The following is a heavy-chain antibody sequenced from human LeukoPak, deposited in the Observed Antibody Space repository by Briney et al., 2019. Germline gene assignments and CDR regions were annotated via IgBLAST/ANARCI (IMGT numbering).Heavy chain of an antibody. CDR2: IKSETYTYAT. Sequence: GGSLRLSCAASGLTFSGYDIHWVRPASGKGLEWVGRIKSETYTYATAYGESVKGRFTSSRDDSKNTAYLQMNSLKTEDTAVYYCTRGYYDTSGDYHYGDSWGQGTLVTVS. CDR3: TRGYYDTSGDYHYGDS. CDR1: GLTFSGYD. D-gene: IGHD3-22*01. V-gene: IGHV3-73*01. J-gene: IGHJ4*02.